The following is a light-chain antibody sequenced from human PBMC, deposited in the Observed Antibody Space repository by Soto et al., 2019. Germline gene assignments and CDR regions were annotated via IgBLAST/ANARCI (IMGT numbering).Light chain of an antibody. V-gene: IGKV3-15*01. CDR2: GAS. CDR3: QQYNNWLSIT. Sequence: EIVMTQSPATLSVSPGERATLSCRASQSVSINLAWYQQKPGQAPRLLIYGASTRATGIPARFSGSGSGTEFTLTISSLQSEDFAVYYCQQYNNWLSITFGQGTRLEIK. CDR1: QSVSIN. J-gene: IGKJ5*01.